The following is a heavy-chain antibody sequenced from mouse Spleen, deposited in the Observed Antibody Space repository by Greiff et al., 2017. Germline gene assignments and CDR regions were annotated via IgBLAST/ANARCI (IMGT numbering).Heavy chain of an antibody. J-gene: IGHJ4*01. Sequence: QVQLQQPGAGLVKPGASVKLSCKASGYTFTSYWMHWVKQRPGQGLEWIGMIHPNGGSTNYNEKFKSKATLTVDKSSSTAYMQLSSLTSEDSAVYYCARPYGDYVDYAMDYWGQGTSVTVSS. CDR1: GYTFTSYW. V-gene: IGHV1-64*01. CDR2: IHPNGGST. D-gene: IGHD2-13*01. CDR3: ARPYGDYVDYAMDY.